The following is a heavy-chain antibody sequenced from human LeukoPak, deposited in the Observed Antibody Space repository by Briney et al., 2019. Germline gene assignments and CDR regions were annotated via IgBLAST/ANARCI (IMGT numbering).Heavy chain of an antibody. CDR1: GGSISSSSYY. D-gene: IGHD3-22*01. CDR2: IYYSGST. V-gene: IGHV4-39*01. CDR3: VRHGGEYYDSSGSASSLVFQH. Sequence: PSETLSLTCTVSGGSISSSSYYWGWIRQPPGKGLEWIGSIYYSGSTNYNPSLKSRATISVDTSKNQFSLKLSSVTAADTAVYYCVRHGGEYYDSSGSASSLVFQHWGQGTLVTVSS. J-gene: IGHJ1*01.